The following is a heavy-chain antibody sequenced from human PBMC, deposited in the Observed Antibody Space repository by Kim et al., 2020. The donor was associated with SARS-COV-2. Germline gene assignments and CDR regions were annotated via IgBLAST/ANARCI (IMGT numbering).Heavy chain of an antibody. V-gene: IGHV3-30*18. Sequence: GGSLRLSCAASGFTFSSYGMHWVRQAPGKGLEWVAVISYDGSNKYYADSVKGRFTISRDNSKNTLYLQMNSLRAEDTAVYYCAKDPFIVVVASSYFDYWGPGTLVTVS. CDR3: AKDPFIVVVASSYFDY. CDR1: GFTFSSYG. D-gene: IGHD2-21*01. CDR2: ISYDGSNK. J-gene: IGHJ4*02.